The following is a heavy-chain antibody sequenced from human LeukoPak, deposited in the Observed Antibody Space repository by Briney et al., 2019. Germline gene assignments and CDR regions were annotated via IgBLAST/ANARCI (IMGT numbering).Heavy chain of an antibody. J-gene: IGHJ3*02. CDR1: GGSISSYY. CDR2: IYTSGST. CDR3: ARDGLSHRAFDI. D-gene: IGHD1-14*01. V-gene: IGHV4-4*07. Sequence: SQTLSLTCTVSGGSISSYYWSWIRQPAGKGLEWIGRIYTSGSTNYNPSLKSRVTMSVDTSKNQFSLKLSSVTAADTAVYYCARDGLSHRAFDIWGQGTMVTVSS.